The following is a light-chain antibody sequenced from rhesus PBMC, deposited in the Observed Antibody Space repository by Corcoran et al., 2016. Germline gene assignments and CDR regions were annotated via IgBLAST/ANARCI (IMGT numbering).Light chain of an antibody. CDR2: KAP. Sequence: DIQMTQSPSSLSASVGDTVTITCRASQSISSWLDWFQQTRGKAPKLLIYKAPSLQSGVPARFSGCGSGTAFTLTISSPQPEDFAAYYCLQWSSSPFPFGPGTKLEIK. CDR1: QSISSW. CDR3: LQWSSSPFP. J-gene: IGKJ3*01. V-gene: IGKV1-22*01.